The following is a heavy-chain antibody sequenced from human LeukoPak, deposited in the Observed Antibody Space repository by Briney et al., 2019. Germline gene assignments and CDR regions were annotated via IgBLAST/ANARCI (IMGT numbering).Heavy chain of an antibody. J-gene: IGHJ4*02. Sequence: GGSLRLSCAASGFTFSRFPMHWVRQAPGKGLEWVAVISYDGSEQFYADSVKGRFTISRDMSKNTLYMQMNSLRAEDTAVYYCARNFHEGSGTHIYDFDYCGQGTPVTVSS. D-gene: IGHD3-10*01. CDR1: GFTFSRFP. CDR2: ISYDGSEQ. CDR3: ARNFHEGSGTHIYDFDY. V-gene: IGHV3-30-3*01.